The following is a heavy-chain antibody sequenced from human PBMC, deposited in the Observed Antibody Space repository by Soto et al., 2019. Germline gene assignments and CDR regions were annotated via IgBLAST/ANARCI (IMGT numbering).Heavy chain of an antibody. J-gene: IGHJ4*02. Sequence: GGSLRLSCAASGFTFSSYAMSWVRQAPGKGLEWVSAISGSGGSTYYADSVKGRFTISRDNSKNTLLQMNTLRAEDTAVYYCARGASTVTPDYFDYWGQGTLVTVSS. CDR3: ARGASTVTPDYFDY. CDR2: ISGSGGST. CDR1: GFTFSSYA. V-gene: IGHV3-23*01. D-gene: IGHD4-17*01.